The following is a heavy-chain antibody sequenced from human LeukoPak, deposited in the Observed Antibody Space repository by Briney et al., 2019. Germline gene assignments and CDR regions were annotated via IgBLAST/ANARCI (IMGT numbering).Heavy chain of an antibody. Sequence: ASVKVSCKASGYTFTGYYMHWVRQAPGQGLEWMGWINPNSGGTNYAQKFQGRVTMTRDTSISTAYMELSRLRSDDTAVYYCAREITYCGGDCSTPWFDPWGQGTLVTVSS. CDR1: GYTFTGYY. D-gene: IGHD2-21*01. CDR3: AREITYCGGDCSTPWFDP. CDR2: INPNSGGT. J-gene: IGHJ5*02. V-gene: IGHV1-2*02.